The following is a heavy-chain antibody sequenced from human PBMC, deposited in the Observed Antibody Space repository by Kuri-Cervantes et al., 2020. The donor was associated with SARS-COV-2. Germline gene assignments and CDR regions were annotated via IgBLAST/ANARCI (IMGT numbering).Heavy chain of an antibody. V-gene: IGHV3-74*03. Sequence: GGSLRLSCVASGFTFRSYWMHWVRQAPGKGLVWVSRINGDGSTRTYANSVKGRFTISRDNAKNTLYLQMNNLRAEDTAVYYCAKDPGERYYYDTEPYYFDYWGQGTLVTVSS. J-gene: IGHJ4*02. CDR1: GFTFRSYW. CDR2: INGDGSTR. D-gene: IGHD3-22*01. CDR3: AKDPGERYYYDTEPYYFDY.